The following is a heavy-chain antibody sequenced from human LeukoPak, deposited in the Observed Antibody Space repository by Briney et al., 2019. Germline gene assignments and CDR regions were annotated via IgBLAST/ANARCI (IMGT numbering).Heavy chain of an antibody. CDR2: IIPILGIA. D-gene: IGHD3-3*01. V-gene: IGHV1-69*02. J-gene: IGHJ5*02. CDR3: ASWSESDTIFGVPRGNWFDP. Sequence: SVKVSCKASGGTFSSYTISWVRQAPGQGLEWMGRIIPILGIANYAQKFQGRVKITADKSTSTAYVELSSLRSEDTAVYYCASWSESDTIFGVPRGNWFDPWGQGTLVTVSS. CDR1: GGTFSSYT.